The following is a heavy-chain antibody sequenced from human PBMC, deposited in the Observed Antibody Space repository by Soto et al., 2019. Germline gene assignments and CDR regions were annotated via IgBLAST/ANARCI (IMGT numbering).Heavy chain of an antibody. V-gene: IGHV1-2*02. D-gene: IGHD1-1*01. Sequence: ASVKVCCKASGYTFTGNYMHWVRQAPGQGLEWMGWINPNNGGTDYAQKFQGRVTMTRDTSISTAYMELSRLRSDDTAVYYCARDEYGNSPFDYWGQGTLVTVSS. CDR1: GYTFTGNY. J-gene: IGHJ4*02. CDR2: INPNNGGT. CDR3: ARDEYGNSPFDY.